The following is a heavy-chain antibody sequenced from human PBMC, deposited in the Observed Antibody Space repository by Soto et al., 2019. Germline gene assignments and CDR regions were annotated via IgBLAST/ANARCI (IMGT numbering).Heavy chain of an antibody. Sequence: QVQLVQSGAEVKKPGSSVKVSCKASGGTFSSYAISWVRQAPGQGLEWMGGIIPLFGRANYAQKFQGRDTITADESTSTAYMELSSLRSEDTAVYYCAVVDCSSTSCYKGYYYYGMDVWGQGTTVTVSS. CDR2: IIPLFGRA. J-gene: IGHJ6*02. D-gene: IGHD2-2*02. CDR1: GGTFSSYA. CDR3: AVVDCSSTSCYKGYYYYGMDV. V-gene: IGHV1-69*01.